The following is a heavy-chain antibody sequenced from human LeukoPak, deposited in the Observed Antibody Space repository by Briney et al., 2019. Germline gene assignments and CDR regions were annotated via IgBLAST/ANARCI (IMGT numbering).Heavy chain of an antibody. V-gene: IGHV4-59*08. D-gene: IGHD3-3*01. CDR1: GGSISSYY. J-gene: IGHJ6*02. CDR3: ARGPYDFWSGYPERYYYYYGMDV. CDR2: IYYSGST. Sequence: SETLSLTCTVSGGSISSYYWSWIRQPPGKGLEWIGYIYYSGSTNYNPSLKSRVTISVDTSKNQFSLKLSSVTAADTAVYYCARGPYDFWSGYPERYYYYYGMDVWGQGTTVTVSS.